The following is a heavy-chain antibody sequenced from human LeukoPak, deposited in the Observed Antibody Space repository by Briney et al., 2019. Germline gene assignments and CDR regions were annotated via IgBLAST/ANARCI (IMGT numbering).Heavy chain of an antibody. D-gene: IGHD2-2*01. J-gene: IGHJ6*03. CDR3: ARHGVVVPSAMYYYYMDV. Sequence: SETLSLTCTLSDASISDYYWSWIRQPPGKGLEWIGYIYISGSPNYNPSLKSRVTISVDTSKNQFSLNLSSVTAADTAVYYCARHGVVVPSAMYYYYMDVWGKGTTVTVS. CDR2: IYISGSP. CDR1: DASISDYY. V-gene: IGHV4-4*09.